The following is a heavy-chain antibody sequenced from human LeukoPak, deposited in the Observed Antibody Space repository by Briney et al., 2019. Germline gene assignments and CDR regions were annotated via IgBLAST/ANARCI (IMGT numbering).Heavy chain of an antibody. CDR3: ASRCSSTSCRNAYYFDY. Sequence: PSETLSLTCAVYGGSFSGYYWSWIRQPPGKGLEWIGEINLSGSTNYNPSLKSRVTISVDTSKNQFSLKLSSVTAADTAVYYCASRCSSTSCRNAYYFDYWGQGTLVTVSS. J-gene: IGHJ4*02. CDR1: GGSFSGYY. V-gene: IGHV4-34*01. D-gene: IGHD2-2*01. CDR2: INLSGST.